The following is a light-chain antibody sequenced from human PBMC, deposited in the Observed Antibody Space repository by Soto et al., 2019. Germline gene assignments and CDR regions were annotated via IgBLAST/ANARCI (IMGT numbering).Light chain of an antibody. J-gene: IGKJ5*01. CDR3: QQSSSSPIT. CDR1: QNITTY. CDR2: AAS. V-gene: IGKV1-39*01. Sequence: DIQMTQSPSSLSISVGDRVTITCRSSQNITTYLNWFLQKPGKAPHLLIYAASSLMLGVPSRFSGSGSGTEFSLSISSLQPGVVATYYCQQSSSSPITFGQGTGLDTK.